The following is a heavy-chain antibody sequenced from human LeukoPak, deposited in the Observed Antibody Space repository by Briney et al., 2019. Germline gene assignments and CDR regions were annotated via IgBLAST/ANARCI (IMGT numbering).Heavy chain of an antibody. D-gene: IGHD2-21*02. CDR2: INPNSGGT. CDR3: ARDYSPYCGGDCYSTEYYMDV. V-gene: IGHV1-2*02. CDR1: GYTFTGYY. J-gene: IGHJ6*03. Sequence: ASVKVSCKASGYTFTGYYMHWVRQAPGQGLEWMGWINPNSGGTNYAQKFQGRVTITADESTSTAYMELRSLRSDDTAVYYCARDYSPYCGGDCYSTEYYMDVWGKGTTVTISS.